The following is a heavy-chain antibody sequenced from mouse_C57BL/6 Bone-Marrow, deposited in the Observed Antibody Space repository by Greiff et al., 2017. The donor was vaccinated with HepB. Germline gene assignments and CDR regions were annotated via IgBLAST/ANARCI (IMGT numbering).Heavy chain of an antibody. J-gene: IGHJ2*01. D-gene: IGHD4-1*01. Sequence: VQLQQPGAELVRPGSSVKLSCKASGYTFTSYWMHWVKQRPIQGLEWIGNIDPSDSETHYNQKFKDKATLTVDKSSSTAYMQLSSLTSEDSAVYYCARWLTGTGRYYLDYWGQGTTLTVSS. CDR2: IDPSDSET. CDR3: ARWLTGTGRYYLDY. V-gene: IGHV1-52*01. CDR1: GYTFTSYW.